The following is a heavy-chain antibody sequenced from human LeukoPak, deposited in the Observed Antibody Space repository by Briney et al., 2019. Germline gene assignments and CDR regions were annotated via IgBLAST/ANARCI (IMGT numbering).Heavy chain of an antibody. CDR2: IYYSGST. CDR3: ARGHDILIGSYYFDY. CDR1: GGSISSGGYY. D-gene: IGHD3-9*01. V-gene: IGHV4-31*03. J-gene: IGHJ4*02. Sequence: SQTLSLTCTVSGGSISSGGYYWSWIRQHPGKGLEWIGYIYYSGSTYYNPSLKSRVTISVDTSKNQFSLKLSSVTAADTAVYYCARGHDILIGSYYFDYWGQGTLVTVSS.